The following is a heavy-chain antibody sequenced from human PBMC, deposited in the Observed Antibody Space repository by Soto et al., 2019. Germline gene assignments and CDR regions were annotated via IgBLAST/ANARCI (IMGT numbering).Heavy chain of an antibody. V-gene: IGHV1-69*13. CDR2: IIPIFGTA. CDR3: AIEYSSSPPYYPIGY. D-gene: IGHD6-6*01. J-gene: IGHJ4*02. CDR1: GGTFSSYS. Sequence: SVKVSCKASGGTFSSYSISWARQAPGQGLEWMGGIIPIFGTANYAQKFQGRVTITADESTSTAYMELSSLRSEDTAVYYCAIEYSSSPPYYPIGYWGQGTLVTVSS.